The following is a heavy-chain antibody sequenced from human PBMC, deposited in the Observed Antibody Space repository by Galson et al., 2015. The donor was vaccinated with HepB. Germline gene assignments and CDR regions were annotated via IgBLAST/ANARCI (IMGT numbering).Heavy chain of an antibody. Sequence: SLRLSCAASGFTFSSYSMNWVRQAPGKGLEWVSSISSSSSYIYYADSVKGRFTISRDNAKNSLYLQMNSLRAEDTAVYYCARDRTVRLYYYYMDVWGKGTTVTVSS. CDR1: GFTFSSYS. CDR3: ARDRTVRLYYYYMDV. J-gene: IGHJ6*03. V-gene: IGHV3-21*01. CDR2: ISSSSSYI. D-gene: IGHD3-10*01.